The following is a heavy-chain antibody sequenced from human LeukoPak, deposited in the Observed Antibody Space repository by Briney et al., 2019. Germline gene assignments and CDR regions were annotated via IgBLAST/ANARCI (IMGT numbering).Heavy chain of an antibody. Sequence: PSETLSLTCTVSGGSISSSSYYWGWIRQPPGKGLEWIGSIYYSGSTYYNPSLKSRVTISVDTSKNQFSLKLSSVTAADTAVYYCARDDQQLVLRYWGQGTLVTVSS. CDR3: ARDDQQLVLRY. D-gene: IGHD6-13*01. V-gene: IGHV4-39*07. CDR1: GGSISSSSYY. J-gene: IGHJ4*02. CDR2: IYYSGST.